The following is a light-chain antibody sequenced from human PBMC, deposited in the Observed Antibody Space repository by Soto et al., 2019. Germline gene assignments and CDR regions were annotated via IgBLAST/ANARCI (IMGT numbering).Light chain of an antibody. J-gene: IGKJ5*01. CDR1: QDIRGA. CDR3: QQFNTYPIT. V-gene: IGKV1-13*02. Sequence: LQVIQSPSSPSASVGDRVTITCRASQDIRGALAWYQQKPGKPPKLLIFDVSSLQSGVPSRFSGSGSGTDFTLTISSLQPEDFATYYCQQFNTYPITFGQGTRLEIK. CDR2: DVS.